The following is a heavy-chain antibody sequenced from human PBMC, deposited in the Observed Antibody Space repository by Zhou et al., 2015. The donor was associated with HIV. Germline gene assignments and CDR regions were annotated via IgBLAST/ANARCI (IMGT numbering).Heavy chain of an antibody. CDR2: MNPKSGNK. V-gene: IGHV1-8*01. D-gene: IGHD2-2*01. CDR1: GYTFTNYD. Sequence: QVQLVQSGAEVRKPGASVKVSCKTSGYTFTNYDINWVRQATGQGLEWMGWMNPKSGNKGYARKFQGRVTMTRNTSISTAYMELSSLRSEDTAVYYCARVPMYCSSTTCYXGWFDPSG. CDR3: ARVPMYCSSTTCYXGWFDP. J-gene: IGHJ5*02.